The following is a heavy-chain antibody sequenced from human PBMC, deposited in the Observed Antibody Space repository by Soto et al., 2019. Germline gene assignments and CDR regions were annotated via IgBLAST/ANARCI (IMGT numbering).Heavy chain of an antibody. CDR1: GGSISNGDYY. Sequence: SEALSHTCTISGGSISNGDYYWSWIRQPPGKSLEWIGYIYYSGSTYYKPSLKSRVTISVDTSKNQFSLKLIFVTAADTAVYYCARAPFPDTDYYDSSGHDYWGQGNLVTVS. V-gene: IGHV4-30-4*01. D-gene: IGHD3-22*01. J-gene: IGHJ4*02. CDR2: IYYSGST. CDR3: ARAPFPDTDYYDSSGHDY.